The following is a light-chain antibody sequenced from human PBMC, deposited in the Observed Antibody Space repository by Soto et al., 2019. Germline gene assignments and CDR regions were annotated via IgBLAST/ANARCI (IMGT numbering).Light chain of an antibody. CDR3: QQSSSWPLT. Sequence: DIVLTQSPATLSLSPGERATLSCRASQSVSSCLAWYQQKPGQAPRLLIYDASNRATGIPARFSGSGSGTDFTLTISSLEPEDFAVYYCQQSSSWPLTFGGGTKVEIK. J-gene: IGKJ4*01. V-gene: IGKV3-11*01. CDR2: DAS. CDR1: QSVSSC.